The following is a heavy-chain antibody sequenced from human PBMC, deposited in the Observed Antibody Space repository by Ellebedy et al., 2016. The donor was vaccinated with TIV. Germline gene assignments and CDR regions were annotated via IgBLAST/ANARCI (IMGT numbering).Heavy chain of an antibody. J-gene: IGHJ3*02. CDR3: ARDSRIFRAFDI. Sequence: ASVKVSCKASGGTFSSYAISWVRQAPGQGLEWMGGIIPIFGTANYAQKFQGRVTITADESTSTAYMELSSLRSEDTAVYYCARDSRIFRAFDIWGQGTMVTVSS. D-gene: IGHD3-9*01. CDR2: IIPIFGTA. CDR1: GGTFSSYA. V-gene: IGHV1-69*13.